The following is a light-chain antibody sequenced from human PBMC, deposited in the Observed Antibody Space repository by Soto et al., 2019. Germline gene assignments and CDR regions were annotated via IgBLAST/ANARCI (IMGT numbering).Light chain of an antibody. CDR1: TSDVGTYNL. CDR3: CSFAGRSPPTSV. Sequence: QSVLTQPASVSGSPGQSITISCTGTTSDVGTYNLVSWYQHHPGKAPQLIIFEVTKRPSVVSDLFSGSKSGNTASLTISGLLGEDEADYYCCSFAGRSPPTSVFGTGTKVTVL. CDR2: EVT. J-gene: IGLJ1*01. V-gene: IGLV2-23*02.